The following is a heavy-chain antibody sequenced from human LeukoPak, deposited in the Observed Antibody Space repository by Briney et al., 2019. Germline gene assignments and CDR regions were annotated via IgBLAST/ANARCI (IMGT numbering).Heavy chain of an antibody. D-gene: IGHD3-3*01. Sequence: GGSLRLSCAASGFTFSSYGMHWVRQAPGKGLEWVAFIRYDGSNKYYADSVKGRFTISRDNSKNTLYLQMNSLRAADTAVYYCARDPIPYYDFWSGYYLYYFDYWGQGTLVTVSS. CDR2: IRYDGSNK. V-gene: IGHV3-30*02. CDR3: ARDPIPYYDFWSGYYLYYFDY. CDR1: GFTFSSYG. J-gene: IGHJ4*02.